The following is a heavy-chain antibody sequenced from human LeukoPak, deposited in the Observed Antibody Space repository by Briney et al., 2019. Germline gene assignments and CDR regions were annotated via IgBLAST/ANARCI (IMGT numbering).Heavy chain of an antibody. J-gene: IGHJ5*02. Sequence: SETLSLTCTVSGYSISSGYYRGWIRQTPGKGLEWIGNIYHSGSTYYNPSLKSRVTILVDTSKNQFSLKLSSVTAADTAVYYCARGYSSSWYLNWFDPWGQGTLVTVSS. CDR1: GYSISSGYY. V-gene: IGHV4-38-2*02. CDR3: ARGYSSSWYLNWFDP. CDR2: IYHSGST. D-gene: IGHD6-13*01.